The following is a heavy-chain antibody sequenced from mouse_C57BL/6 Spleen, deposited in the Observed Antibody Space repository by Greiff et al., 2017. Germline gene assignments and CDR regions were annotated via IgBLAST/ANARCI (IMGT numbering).Heavy chain of an antibody. CDR2: IYPGDGDT. J-gene: IGHJ2*01. Sequence: VQLQQSGPELVKPGASVKISCKASGYAFSSSWMNWVKQRPGKGLEWIGRIYPGDGDTNYNGKFKGKATLTADKSSSTAYMQLSSLTSEDSAVYFCARSDYDGDGFDYWGQGTTLTVSS. V-gene: IGHV1-82*01. D-gene: IGHD2-4*01. CDR1: GYAFSSSW. CDR3: ARSDYDGDGFDY.